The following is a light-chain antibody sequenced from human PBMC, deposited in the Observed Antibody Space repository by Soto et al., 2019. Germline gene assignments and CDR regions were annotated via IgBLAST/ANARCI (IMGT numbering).Light chain of an antibody. CDR2: GNS. CDR3: QSYDSSLSGV. Sequence: QSVRTQPPSVSGAPGQRVTMSCTGSSSNNGAGYDVHWYQQLPGTAPKLLIYGNSNRPSGVPDRFSGSKSGTSASLAITGLQAEDEADYYCQSYDSSLSGVFGGGTKLTVL. J-gene: IGLJ3*02. V-gene: IGLV1-40*01. CDR1: SSNNGAGYD.